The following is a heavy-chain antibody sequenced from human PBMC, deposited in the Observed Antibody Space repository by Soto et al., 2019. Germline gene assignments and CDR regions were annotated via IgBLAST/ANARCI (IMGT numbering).Heavy chain of an antibody. CDR1: GDTFSSYA. J-gene: IGHJ4*02. CDR2: IIPIFGTA. V-gene: IGHV1-69*01. CDR3: ARVPPGYCSGGTCYYYYLDF. D-gene: IGHD2-15*01. Sequence: QVQLVQSGAEVKKPGSSVKVSCKVSGDTFSSYAISWVRQAPGQGLEWMGGIIPIFGTANYAQKFQGRVTITADESTDTAYMELSSLRYEDTAVYYCARVPPGYCSGGTCYYYYLDFWGQGTLVTVSS.